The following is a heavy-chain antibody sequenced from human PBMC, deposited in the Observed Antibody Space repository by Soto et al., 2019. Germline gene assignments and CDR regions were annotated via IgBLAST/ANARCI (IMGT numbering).Heavy chain of an antibody. V-gene: IGHV1-18*01. D-gene: IGHD3-10*01. Sequence: GASVKVSCKASGYTFTSYGISWVRQAPGQGLEWMGWISAYNGNTNYAQKLQGRVTMTTDTSTSTAYMELRSLRSDDTAVYYCARDLITMVRGVTDYYYGMYVWGQGTTVTVSS. CDR3: ARDLITMVRGVTDYYYGMYV. CDR2: ISAYNGNT. CDR1: GYTFTSYG. J-gene: IGHJ6*02.